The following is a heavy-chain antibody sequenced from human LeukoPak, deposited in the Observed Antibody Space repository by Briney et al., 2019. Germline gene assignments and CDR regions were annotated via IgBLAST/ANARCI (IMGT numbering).Heavy chain of an antibody. Sequence: ASVKVSCKASGYTITSYGISWVRQAPGQGLEWMGWISAYNGNTNYAQKLQGRVTMTTDTSTSTAYMELRSLRSDDTAVYYCARDGYSSSWQLPNPFGYWGQEPWSPSPQ. CDR1: GYTITSYG. J-gene: IGHJ4*01. D-gene: IGHD6-13*01. V-gene: IGHV1-18*01. CDR2: ISAYNGNT. CDR3: ARDGYSSSWQLPNPFGY.